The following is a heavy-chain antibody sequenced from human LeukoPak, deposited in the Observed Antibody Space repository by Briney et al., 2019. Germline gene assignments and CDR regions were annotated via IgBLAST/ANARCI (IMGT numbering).Heavy chain of an antibody. Sequence: PSGGSLRLSCAASGFTFSSYWMHWVRQAPGKGLVWVSRINSDGSSTSYADSVKGRFTISRDNSKNTLYLQMNSLRAEDTAVYYCARDSSPIYDYSNYGPLWAERHYYYYGMDVWGQGTTVTVSS. CDR2: INSDGSST. V-gene: IGHV3-74*01. CDR3: ARDSSPIYDYSNYGPLWAERHYYYYGMDV. J-gene: IGHJ6*02. D-gene: IGHD4-11*01. CDR1: GFTFSSYW.